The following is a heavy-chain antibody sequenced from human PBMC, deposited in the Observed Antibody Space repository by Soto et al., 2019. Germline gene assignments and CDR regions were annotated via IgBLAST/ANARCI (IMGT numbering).Heavy chain of an antibody. CDR2: ISYDGSNK. Sequence: QVQLVESGGGVVQPGRSLRLSCAASGFTFSSYAMHWVRQAPGKGLEWVAVISYDGSNKYYADSVKGRFTISRDNSKNTLYLQMNSLRAEDTAVYYCARDQGSSSSSSDLGPRYYGMDVWGQGTTVTVSS. V-gene: IGHV3-30-3*01. J-gene: IGHJ6*02. D-gene: IGHD6-6*01. CDR3: ARDQGSSSSSSDLGPRYYGMDV. CDR1: GFTFSSYA.